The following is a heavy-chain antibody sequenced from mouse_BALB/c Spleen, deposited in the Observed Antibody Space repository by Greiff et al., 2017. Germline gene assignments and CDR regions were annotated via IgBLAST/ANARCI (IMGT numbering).Heavy chain of an antibody. CDR3: ARDGGYYAMDY. Sequence: QVQLQQSGPELVKPGASVKMSCKASGYTFTSYYIHWVKQRPGQGLEWIGWIYPGDGSTKYNEKFKGKTTLTADKSSSTAYMLLSSLTSEDSAIYFCARDGGYYAMDYWGQGTSVTVSS. J-gene: IGHJ4*01. CDR1: GYTFTSYY. V-gene: IGHV1S56*01. D-gene: IGHD2-3*01. CDR2: IYPGDGST.